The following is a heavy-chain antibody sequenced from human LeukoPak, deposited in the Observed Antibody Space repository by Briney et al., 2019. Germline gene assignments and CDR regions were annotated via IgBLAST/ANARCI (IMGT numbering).Heavy chain of an antibody. CDR3: ARASYVDTATFDP. V-gene: IGHV4-39*07. Sequence: SDTLSLTCTVSGASISSTSYYWGWIRQPPGTGLEWIGYIYYSGSTYYNPSLKSRVTISVDTSKNQFSLKLSSVTAADTAVYYCARASYVDTATFDPWGQGTLVTVSS. D-gene: IGHD5-18*01. CDR2: IYYSGST. CDR1: GASISSTSYY. J-gene: IGHJ5*02.